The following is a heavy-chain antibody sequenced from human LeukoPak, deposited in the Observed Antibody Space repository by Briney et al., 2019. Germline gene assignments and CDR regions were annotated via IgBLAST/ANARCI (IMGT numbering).Heavy chain of an antibody. D-gene: IGHD6-19*01. J-gene: IGHJ6*02. Sequence: ASVKVSCKASGYTFTSYDINWVRQAPGQGLEWMGWMNPNSGNTGYAQKFQGRVTMTRNTSISTAYIELSSLRSEDTAVYYCARMFVAGTPDYYYGMDVWGQGTTVTVSS. CDR2: MNPNSGNT. CDR3: ARMFVAGTPDYYYGMDV. CDR1: GYTFTSYD. V-gene: IGHV1-8*01.